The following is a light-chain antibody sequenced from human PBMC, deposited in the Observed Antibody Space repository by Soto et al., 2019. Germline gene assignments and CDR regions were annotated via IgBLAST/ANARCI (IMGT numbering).Light chain of an antibody. CDR3: QHYIHGPRT. CDR2: GAS. Sequence: EIVMTQSPATLSVSPGERATLSCRASQSVGSNLAWYQKRPGQAPRLLIYGASTRATGLPARFSGSGSGTEFTLTISSLQSEDFAVYYCQHYIHGPRTFGQGTKLDIK. J-gene: IGKJ2*01. V-gene: IGKV3-15*01. CDR1: QSVGSN.